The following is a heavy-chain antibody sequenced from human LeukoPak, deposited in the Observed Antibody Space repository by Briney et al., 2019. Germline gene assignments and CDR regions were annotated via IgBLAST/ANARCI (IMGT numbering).Heavy chain of an antibody. CDR1: GFTVSSNY. CDR3: ARVKAVAGPIDY. V-gene: IGHV3-74*01. CDR2: INSDGSST. J-gene: IGHJ4*02. Sequence: GGSLRLSCAASGFTVSSNYMSWVRQAPGKGLEWVSRINSDGSSTSYADSVKGRFTISRDSAKNTLYLQMNSLRAEDTAVYYCARVKAVAGPIDYWGQGTLVTVSS. D-gene: IGHD6-19*01.